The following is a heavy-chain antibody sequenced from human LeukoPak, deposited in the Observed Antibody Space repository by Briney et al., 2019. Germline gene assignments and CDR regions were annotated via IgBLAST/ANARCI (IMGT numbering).Heavy chain of an antibody. D-gene: IGHD6-13*01. J-gene: IGHJ4*02. CDR2: IKQDGSEK. CDR1: GFTFSSYS. Sequence: GGSLRLSCAASGFTFSSYSMNWVRQAPGKGLEWVANIKQDGSEKYYVDSVKGRFTISRDNAKNSLFLQMNSLRAEDTAMYYCARPYSSSWYIQYYFDSWGQGTLVTVSS. CDR3: ARPYSSSWYIQYYFDS. V-gene: IGHV3-7*01.